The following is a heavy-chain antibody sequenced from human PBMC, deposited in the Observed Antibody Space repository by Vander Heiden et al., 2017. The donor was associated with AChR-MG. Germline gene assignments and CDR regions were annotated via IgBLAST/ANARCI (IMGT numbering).Heavy chain of an antibody. CDR2: IHSSGSA. CDR1: GSPIRTNY. D-gene: IGHD2-21*02. Sequence: EVQLVESGGGLVQPGGSLRLSCAASGSPIRTNYTSWFGQAPGTGRELVTIIHSSGSAYYADAVKGLFTIARDDSKNTLYLQMNSLGAEDTAVYYCARDLSSTVPLATATYYCMDGWGQGTTVTVSS. V-gene: IGHV3-66*02. J-gene: IGHJ6*02. CDR3: ARDLSSTVPLATATYYCMDG.